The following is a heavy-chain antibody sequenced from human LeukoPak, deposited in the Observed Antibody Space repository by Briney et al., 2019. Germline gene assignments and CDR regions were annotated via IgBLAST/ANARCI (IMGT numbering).Heavy chain of an antibody. CDR3: ARGLRLPDDY. V-gene: IGHV3-33*01. D-gene: IGHD4-17*01. J-gene: IGHJ4*02. CDR1: GFTFSSYG. Sequence: GGSLRLSCAASGFTFSSYGMHWVRQAPGKGLEWVAVIWYDGSNKYYADSVKGRFTISRDNSKNTLWLQMNSLRAEDTAVYYCARGLRLPDDYWGQGTLATVSS. CDR2: IWYDGSNK.